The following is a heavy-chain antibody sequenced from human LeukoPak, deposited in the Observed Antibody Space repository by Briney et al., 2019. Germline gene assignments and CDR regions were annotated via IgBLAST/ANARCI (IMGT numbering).Heavy chain of an antibody. D-gene: IGHD3-10*01. J-gene: IGHJ4*02. CDR2: IKQDGSDK. Sequence: GGSLRLPCAASGYTLSRYWMSCVPEALEGGGEWVVHIKQDGSDKDYVDSVKGRFTISRDNARNSLFMQMNRLRAEDTAVYYCARYYMPTVWGQGSLVTVSS. V-gene: IGHV3-7*01. CDR1: GYTLSRYW. CDR3: ARYYMPTV.